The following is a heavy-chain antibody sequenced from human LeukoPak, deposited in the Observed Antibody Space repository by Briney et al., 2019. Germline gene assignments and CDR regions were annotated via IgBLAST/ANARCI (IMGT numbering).Heavy chain of an antibody. J-gene: IGHJ4*02. D-gene: IGHD5-12*01. CDR1: GFTFSSYW. Sequence: PGGSLRLSCAGSGFTFSSYWMSWVRQAPGKGLEWVANIKEDRSEKYYVDSVKGRFTISRDNPRNSLYLQMNSLRAEDTAVYYCARVYGPYSGYLWWGQGTLVTVSS. V-gene: IGHV3-7*01. CDR2: IKEDRSEK. CDR3: ARVYGPYSGYLW.